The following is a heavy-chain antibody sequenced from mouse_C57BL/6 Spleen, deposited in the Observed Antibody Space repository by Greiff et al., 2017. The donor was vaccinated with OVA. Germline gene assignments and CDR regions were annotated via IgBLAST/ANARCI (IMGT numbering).Heavy chain of an antibody. V-gene: IGHV1-59*01. J-gene: IGHJ2*01. CDR3: AALYYGSRIDY. Sequence: QVQLQQPGAELVRPGTSVKLSCKASGYTFTSYWMHWVKQRPGQGLEWIGVIDPSDSYTNYNQKFKGKATLTVDTSSSTAYMQLSSLTSEDSAVYYCAALYYGSRIDYWGKGTTLTVSS. CDR2: IDPSDSYT. D-gene: IGHD1-1*01. CDR1: GYTFTSYW.